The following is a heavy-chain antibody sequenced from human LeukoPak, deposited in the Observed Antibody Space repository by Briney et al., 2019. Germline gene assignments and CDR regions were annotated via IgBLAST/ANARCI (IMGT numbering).Heavy chain of an antibody. CDR2: IYHSGST. J-gene: IGHJ4*02. V-gene: IGHV4-38-2*02. Sequence: PSETLSLTCTVSGYSISSGYYWGWIRQPPGKGLEWIGSIYHSGSTYYNPSLKSRVTISVDTSKNQFSLKLSSVTAADTAVYYCARDRSGYDSGPDDYWGQGTLVTVSS. CDR3: ARDRSGYDSGPDDY. D-gene: IGHD5-12*01. CDR1: GYSISSGYY.